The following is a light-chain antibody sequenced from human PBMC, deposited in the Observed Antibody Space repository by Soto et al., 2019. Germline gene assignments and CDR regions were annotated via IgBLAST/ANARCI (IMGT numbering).Light chain of an antibody. CDR3: QQRDNWPT. Sequence: EIVMTQSPGTLSVSPGERATLSCRASQSVSSNLAWYQQKPGQAPRLLIYDVFNRATGIPARFSGSGSGTDFTLTISSLEPEDFAVYYCQQRDNWPTFGRGTKVDIK. V-gene: IGKV3-11*01. CDR2: DVF. J-gene: IGKJ1*01. CDR1: QSVSSN.